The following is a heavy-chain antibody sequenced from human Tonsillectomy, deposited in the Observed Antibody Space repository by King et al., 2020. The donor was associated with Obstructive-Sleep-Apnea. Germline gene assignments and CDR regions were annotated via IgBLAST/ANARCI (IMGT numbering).Heavy chain of an antibody. D-gene: IGHD3-10*01. CDR2: IIPIFGTA. V-gene: IGHV1-69*01. CDR1: GGPFSSYA. CDR3: ARALTPYGSGSYTFDY. J-gene: IGHJ4*02. Sequence: VQLVESGAEVKKPGSSVKVSCKASGGPFSSYAISWVRQAPGQGLEWMGGIIPIFGTANYAQKFQGRVTITADESTSTAYMELSSLRSEETAVYYCARALTPYGSGSYTFDYWGQGTLVTVSS.